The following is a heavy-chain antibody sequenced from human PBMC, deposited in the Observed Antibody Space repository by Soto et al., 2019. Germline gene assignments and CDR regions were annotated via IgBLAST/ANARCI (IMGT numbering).Heavy chain of an antibody. CDR2: LKSDGRDT. CDR1: GFSFNDNW. CDR3: VREMPVPIRGGYYYYSVLDA. Sequence: GGSLRLSCSASGFSFNDNWMHWVRQVPGKGLMWVSRLKSDGRDTIYADSVKGRFTVPRDSAKNTLYLQMNSLRVEDTAVYYCVREMPVPIRGGYYYYSVLDAWGQGTTVTVSS. J-gene: IGHJ6*02. D-gene: IGHD2-2*01. V-gene: IGHV3-74*01.